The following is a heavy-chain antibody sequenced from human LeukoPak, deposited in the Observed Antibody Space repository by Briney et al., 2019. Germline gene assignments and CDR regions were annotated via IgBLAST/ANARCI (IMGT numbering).Heavy chain of an antibody. CDR2: ITPIFGEA. Sequence: SVKVSCKASGGTISSYAISWVRQAPGQGLEWMGEITPIFGEAQNAEKFQGRVTITADEPTSTVYMELTSLRLDDTAMYYCARNSRVASTSGLNYWGQGTLVTVSS. D-gene: IGHD5-12*01. CDR1: GGTISSYA. CDR3: ARNSRVASTSGLNY. V-gene: IGHV1-69*13. J-gene: IGHJ4*02.